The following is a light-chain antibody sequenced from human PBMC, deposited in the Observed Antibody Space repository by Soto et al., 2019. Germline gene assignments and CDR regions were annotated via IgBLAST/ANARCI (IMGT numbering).Light chain of an antibody. Sequence: EIVMTQSPATLSVSPVEIATLSCRASHSVSNKLAWYQHKPGQAPRVLIYDTSTRAAGIPARFSGSGSGTDFTLTISSLQSEDFAVYYCQQYNTWRSITFGQGTRLEIK. CDR2: DTS. CDR3: QQYNTWRSIT. CDR1: HSVSNK. J-gene: IGKJ5*01. V-gene: IGKV3-15*01.